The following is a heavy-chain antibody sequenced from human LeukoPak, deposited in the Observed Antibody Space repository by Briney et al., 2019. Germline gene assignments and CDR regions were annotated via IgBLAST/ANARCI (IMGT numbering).Heavy chain of an antibody. CDR3: ARGYCSGGSCYLGDAFDI. CDR2: ISAYNGNT. V-gene: IGHV1-18*01. Sequence: ASVKVSCKASGYTFTGYGISWVRQAPGQGLEWMGWISAYNGNTNYAQKLQGRVTMTTDTSTSTAYMELRSLRSDDTAVYYCARGYCSGGSCYLGDAFDIWGQGTMVTVSS. CDR1: GYTFTGYG. J-gene: IGHJ3*02. D-gene: IGHD2-15*01.